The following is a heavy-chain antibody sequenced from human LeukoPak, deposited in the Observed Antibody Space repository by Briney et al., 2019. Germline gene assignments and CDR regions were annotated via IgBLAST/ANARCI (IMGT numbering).Heavy chain of an antibody. V-gene: IGHV4-59*01. CDR2: IYYSGST. D-gene: IGHD6-6*01. Sequence: SKTLSLTCTVSGGSISSYYWSWIRQPPGKGLEWIGYIYYSGSTNYNPSLKSRVTISVDTSKNQFSLKLSSVTAADTAVYYCARDYDGSSLFDYWGQGTLVTVSS. CDR1: GGSISSYY. CDR3: ARDYDGSSLFDY. J-gene: IGHJ4*02.